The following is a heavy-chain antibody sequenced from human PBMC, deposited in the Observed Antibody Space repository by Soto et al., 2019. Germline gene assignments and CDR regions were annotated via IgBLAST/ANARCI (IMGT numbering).Heavy chain of an antibody. J-gene: IGHJ5*02. Sequence: QVQLQESGPGLVKPSGTLSLTCAVSGGSISSSNWWSWVRQPPGKGLEWIGEIYHSGSTNYNPSLTSRVTISVDKSKNQFSLKLSSVTAADTAVYYCARDGGGIVGANWFDPWGQGTLVTVSS. CDR3: ARDGGGIVGANWFDP. D-gene: IGHD1-26*01. CDR2: IYHSGST. CDR1: GGSISSSNW. V-gene: IGHV4-4*02.